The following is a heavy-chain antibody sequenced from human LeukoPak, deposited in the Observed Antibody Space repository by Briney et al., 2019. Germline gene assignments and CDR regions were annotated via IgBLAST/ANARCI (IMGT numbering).Heavy chain of an antibody. CDR1: GYTFISYA. V-gene: IGHV7-4-1*02. CDR3: ARVADFWSGSQLGY. Sequence: ASVKVSCKASGYTFISYAMNWVRQAPGQGLEWMGWINTNTANPTYAQGFTGRFVFSLDTSVSTAYLQISSLKAEDTAVYYCARVADFWSGSQLGYWGQGTLVTVSS. J-gene: IGHJ4*02. D-gene: IGHD3-3*01. CDR2: INTNTANP.